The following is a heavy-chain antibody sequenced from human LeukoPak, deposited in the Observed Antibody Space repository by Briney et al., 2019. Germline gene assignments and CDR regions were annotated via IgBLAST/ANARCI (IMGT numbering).Heavy chain of an antibody. J-gene: IGHJ6*03. CDR1: GFTVSSSY. D-gene: IGHD3-10*01. Sequence: PGGSLRLSCAASGFTVSSSYMSWVRQAPGKGLEWVSVIYSGGSTYYADSVKGRFTISRDNSKNTLYLQMNSLRAEDTAVYYCARSGYYYYMDVWGKGTTVTVSS. V-gene: IGHV3-53*01. CDR3: ARSGYYYYMDV. CDR2: IYSGGST.